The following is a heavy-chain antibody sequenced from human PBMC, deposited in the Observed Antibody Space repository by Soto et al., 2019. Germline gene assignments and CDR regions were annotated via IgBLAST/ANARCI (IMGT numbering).Heavy chain of an antibody. J-gene: IGHJ3*02. V-gene: IGHV2-5*02. Sequence: QITLKESGPTLVKPTQTLTLTCTFSGFSLSTSGVGVGWIRQPPGKALEWLALIYWDDDKRYSPSLKSRLTIPKDTSKNQVVLTMTNMDPVDTAKYYCAHRRSPAAGTWGDAFDIWGQGTMVTVSS. CDR1: GFSLSTSGVG. D-gene: IGHD6-13*01. CDR2: IYWDDDK. CDR3: AHRRSPAAGTWGDAFDI.